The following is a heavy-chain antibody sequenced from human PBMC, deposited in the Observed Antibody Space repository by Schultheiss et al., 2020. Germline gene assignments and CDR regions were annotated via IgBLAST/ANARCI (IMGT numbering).Heavy chain of an antibody. V-gene: IGHV4-59*01. Sequence: SETLSLTCAISGGSFSGYYWSWIRQPPGKGLEWIGYIYYSGSTNYNPSLKSRVTISVDTSKNQFSLKLSSVTAADTAVYYCARDRGNWFDPWGQGTLVTVSS. CDR1: GGSFSGYY. J-gene: IGHJ5*02. CDR2: IYYSGST. CDR3: ARDRGNWFDP. D-gene: IGHD3-10*01.